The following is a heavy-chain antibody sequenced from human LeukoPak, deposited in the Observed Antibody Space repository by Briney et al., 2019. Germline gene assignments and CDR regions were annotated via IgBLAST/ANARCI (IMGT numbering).Heavy chain of an antibody. J-gene: IGHJ6*03. Sequence: SETLSLTCTVSGDSISSSGYYWGWIRQSPGKGLEWIGEINHSGSTNYNPSLKSRVTISVDTSKNQFSLKLSSVTAADTAVYYCARQVGWQQLVHRYYYMDVWGKGTTVTVSS. CDR3: ARQVGWQQLVHRYYYMDV. CDR2: INHSGST. D-gene: IGHD6-13*01. V-gene: IGHV4-39*01. CDR1: GDSISSSGYY.